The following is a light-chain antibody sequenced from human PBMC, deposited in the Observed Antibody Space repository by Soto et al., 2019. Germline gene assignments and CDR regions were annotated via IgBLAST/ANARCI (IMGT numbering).Light chain of an antibody. CDR2: LGS. J-gene: IGKJ1*01. CDR1: QSLLHSNGYTY. Sequence: DIVMTQSPLSLPVTPGEPASISCRSSQSLLHSNGYTYLYWYLQKPGQSPQLLIYLGSNRASGVGDRFSGSGSGTDFTLKISRVEAEDVGVYYCMQALQTPRTFGQGTKVEIK. CDR3: MQALQTPRT. V-gene: IGKV2-28*01.